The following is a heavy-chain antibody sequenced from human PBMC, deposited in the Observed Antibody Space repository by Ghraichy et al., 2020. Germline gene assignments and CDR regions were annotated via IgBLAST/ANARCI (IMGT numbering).Heavy chain of an antibody. CDR2: INHSGST. Sequence: SETLSLTCAVYGGSFSGYYWSWIRQPPGKGLEWIGEINHSGSTNYNPSLKSRVTISVDTSKNQFSLKLSSVTAADTAGYYCARERGVGYYGSGSYYYYYYYMDVWGKGTTVTVSS. CDR1: GGSFSGYY. J-gene: IGHJ6*03. CDR3: ARERGVGYYGSGSYYYYYYYMDV. D-gene: IGHD3-10*01. V-gene: IGHV4-34*01.